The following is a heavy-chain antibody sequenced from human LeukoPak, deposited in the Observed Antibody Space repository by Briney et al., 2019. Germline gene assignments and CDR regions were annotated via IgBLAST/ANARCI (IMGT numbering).Heavy chain of an antibody. D-gene: IGHD3-9*01. J-gene: IGHJ4*02. CDR2: IYTSGTT. V-gene: IGHV4-4*07. CDR1: GGSISSYY. Sequence: SETLSLTCTVSGGSISSYYWSWIRQPAGRGLEWIGRIYTSGTTNYNPSLKSRVTISLDKSKNQFSLQLSSVTDADTAVYYCVRHRSGDWFFLDYWGQGTQVTVSP. CDR3: VRHRSGDWFFLDY.